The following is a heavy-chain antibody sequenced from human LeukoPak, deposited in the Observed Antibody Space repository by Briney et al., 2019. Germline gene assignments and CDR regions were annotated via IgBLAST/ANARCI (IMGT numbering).Heavy chain of an antibody. Sequence: ASVKVSCKASGHTFTSYYMHWVRQAPGQGLEWMGMINPSGGSTSYAQKFQGRVTMTRDTSTSTVYMGLSSLRSEDTAVYYCARAHLRGSWAFDIWGQGTMVTVSS. CDR3: ARAHLRGSWAFDI. D-gene: IGHD3-10*01. CDR2: INPSGGST. CDR1: GHTFTSYY. J-gene: IGHJ3*02. V-gene: IGHV1-46*01.